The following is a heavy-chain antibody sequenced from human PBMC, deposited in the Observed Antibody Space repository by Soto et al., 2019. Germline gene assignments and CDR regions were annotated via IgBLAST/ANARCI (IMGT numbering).Heavy chain of an antibody. J-gene: IGHJ6*01. CDR2: ISFTGDSR. CDR3: AKKSCSSPGCPYGMDV. D-gene: IGHD2-2*01. V-gene: IGHV3-23*01. CDR1: GFNFNAYV. Sequence: EVQLLESGGGLVQPGGSLRLSCAASGFNFNAYVMNWVRQAPGKGLEGVSIISFTGDSRYYADSVKDRFTISRDNSQNTLYLQMNSLRAEDTAVYYCAKKSCSSPGCPYGMDVWGQGTTVTVSP.